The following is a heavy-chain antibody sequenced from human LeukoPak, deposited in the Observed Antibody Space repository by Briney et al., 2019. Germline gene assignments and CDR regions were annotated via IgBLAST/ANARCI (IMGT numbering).Heavy chain of an antibody. J-gene: IGHJ4*02. Sequence: SETLSLTCAVYGGSFSGYYWSWIRQPPGKGLEWIGEINHSGSTNYNPSLKSRVTISVNTSKNQFSLKLSSVTAADTAVYYCARGARVSYSSSWDNSDYWGQGTLVTVSS. V-gene: IGHV4-34*01. CDR1: GGSFSGYY. CDR2: INHSGST. D-gene: IGHD6-13*01. CDR3: ARGARVSYSSSWDNSDY.